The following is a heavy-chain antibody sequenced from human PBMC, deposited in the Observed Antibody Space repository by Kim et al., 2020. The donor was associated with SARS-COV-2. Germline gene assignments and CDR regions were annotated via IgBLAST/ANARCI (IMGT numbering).Heavy chain of an antibody. J-gene: IGHJ4*02. CDR2: ISYDGSNK. CDR1: GFTFSSYG. D-gene: IGHD6-13*01. Sequence: GGSLRLSCAASGFTFSSYGMHWVRQAPGKGLEWVAVISYDGSNKYYADSVKGRFTISRDNSKNMLYLQMNSLRAEDTAVYYCAKDRIAAAGYFDYWGQGTLVTVSS. CDR3: AKDRIAAAGYFDY. V-gene: IGHV3-30*18.